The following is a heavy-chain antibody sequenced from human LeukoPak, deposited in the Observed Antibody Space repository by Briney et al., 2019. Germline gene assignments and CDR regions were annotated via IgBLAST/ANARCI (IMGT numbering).Heavy chain of an antibody. CDR3: ARDTRGSYNYYYYMDV. CDR1: GFTFSSYA. CDR2: ISYDGSDK. V-gene: IGHV3-30*04. J-gene: IGHJ6*03. Sequence: GGSLRLFCGASGFTFSSYAMHWVRQAPGKGLEWGAVISYDGSDKYYADSVKGRFTISRDNSKNTLYLQMNSLRAEDTAVYYCARDTRGSYNYYYYMDVWGRGTTVTVSS. D-gene: IGHD1-26*01.